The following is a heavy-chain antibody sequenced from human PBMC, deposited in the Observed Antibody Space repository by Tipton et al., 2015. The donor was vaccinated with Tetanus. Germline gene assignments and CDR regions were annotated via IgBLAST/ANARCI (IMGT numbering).Heavy chain of an antibody. CDR2: ISSSSSYI. Sequence: QLVQSGGGLVKPGGSLRLSCAASGFTFSSYSMNWVRQAPGKGLEWVSSISSSSSYIYYADSVKGRFTISRDNAKNSLYLQMNSLRAEDTAVYYCARGELEPHPPSRLNDYWGQGTLVTVSS. CDR1: GFTFSSYS. D-gene: IGHD1-1*01. V-gene: IGHV3-21*01. J-gene: IGHJ4*02. CDR3: ARGELEPHPPSRLNDY.